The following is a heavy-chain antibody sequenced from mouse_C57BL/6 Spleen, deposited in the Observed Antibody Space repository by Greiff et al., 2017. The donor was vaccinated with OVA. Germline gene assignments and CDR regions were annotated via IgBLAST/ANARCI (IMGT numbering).Heavy chain of an antibody. V-gene: IGHV8-12*01. Sequence: QVALKECGPGILQSSQTLSLTCSFSGFSLSTSGMGVSWLRQPSGKGLEWLAHIYWDDDKRYNPSLKRRLTISKDTSRNQVFLKITSVDTADTATYYCARRARLGRGDYFDYWGQGTTLTVSS. J-gene: IGHJ2*01. CDR1: GFSLSTSGMG. D-gene: IGHD4-1*01. CDR2: IYWDDDK. CDR3: ARRARLGRGDYFDY.